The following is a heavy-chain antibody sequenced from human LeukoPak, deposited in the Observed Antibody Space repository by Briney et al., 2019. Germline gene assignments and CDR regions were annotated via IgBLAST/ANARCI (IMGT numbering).Heavy chain of an antibody. CDR3: ASTIDSGGNYFDY. Sequence: SETLSFTRAANGASFSVYTWCWIRQPPRKGLEWIGYIYHSGSTYYNPSLKSRVTISIDKSKNQFSLNLSPVTAADTAVYYCASTIDSGGNYFDYWGQGTLVTVSS. CDR2: IYHSGST. V-gene: IGHV4-30-2*01. J-gene: IGHJ4*02. CDR1: GASFSVYT. D-gene: IGHD2-15*01.